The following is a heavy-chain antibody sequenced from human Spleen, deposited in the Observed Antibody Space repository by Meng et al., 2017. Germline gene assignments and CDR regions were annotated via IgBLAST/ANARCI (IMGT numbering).Heavy chain of an antibody. CDR2: INPNSGDT. CDR3: VRDENISLGKLFGDY. CDR1: GYTFTSYV. Sequence: QVQLVQSGAEVKKPGASVKVSCKASGYTFTSYVIRWVRQAPGQGLEWLGHINPNSGDTLYAQKFQGRVSMTGDTSISTAYVELSSLRSDDTAVYYCVRDENISLGKLFGDYWGQGTMVTVSS. V-gene: IGHV1-2*06. D-gene: IGHD2-21*01. J-gene: IGHJ4*02.